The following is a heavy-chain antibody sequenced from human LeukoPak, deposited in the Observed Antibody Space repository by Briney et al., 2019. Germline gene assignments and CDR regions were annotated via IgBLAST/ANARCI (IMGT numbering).Heavy chain of an antibody. CDR1: GFTFSDYY. Sequence: PGGSLRLSCAASGFTFSDYYMSWLRQAPGKGLEWVSYISSSGSTIYYADSVKGRFTISRDNAKNSLYLQMNSLRAEDTAVYYCARVGAAAGFYYYMDVWGKGTTVTVSS. CDR3: ARVGAAAGFYYYMDV. CDR2: ISSSGSTI. J-gene: IGHJ6*03. V-gene: IGHV3-11*01. D-gene: IGHD6-13*01.